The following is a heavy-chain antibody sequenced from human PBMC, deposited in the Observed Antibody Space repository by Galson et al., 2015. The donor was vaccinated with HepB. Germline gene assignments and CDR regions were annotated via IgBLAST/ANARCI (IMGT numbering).Heavy chain of an antibody. Sequence: SLRLSCAASGFTFSSYAMSWVRQAPGKGLEWVSAISGSGGSTYYADSVKGRFTISRDNSKNTLYLQMNSLRAEDTAVYYCAKEGCGGDCYTNWFDPWGQGTLVTVSS. CDR3: AKEGCGGDCYTNWFDP. V-gene: IGHV3-23*01. CDR1: GFTFSSYA. D-gene: IGHD2-21*01. J-gene: IGHJ5*02. CDR2: ISGSGGST.